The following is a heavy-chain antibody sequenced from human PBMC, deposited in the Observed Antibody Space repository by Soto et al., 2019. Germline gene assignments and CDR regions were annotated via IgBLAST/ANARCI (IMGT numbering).Heavy chain of an antibody. CDR3: ATAGGYDSSGYYSY. D-gene: IGHD3-22*01. V-gene: IGHV4-59*08. CDR2: IYYSGSA. CDR1: GGSISSYY. J-gene: IGHJ4*02. Sequence: PSETLSLTCTVSGGSISSYYWSWIRQPPGKGLEWIGYIYYSGSANYNPSLKSRVTISVDTSKNQFSLKLSSVTAADTAVYYCATAGGYDSSGYYSYWGQGTLVTVSS.